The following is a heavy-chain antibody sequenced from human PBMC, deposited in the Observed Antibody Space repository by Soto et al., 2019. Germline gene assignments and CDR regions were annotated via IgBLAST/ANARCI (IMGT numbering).Heavy chain of an antibody. CDR3: AIEVVKAYNWFYP. CDR2: IYYSGST. V-gene: IGHV4-30-4*01. Sequence: QVQLQESGPGLVKPSQTLSLTCTVSGGSISSGDYYWRCIRQPPGKGLEWIGYIYYSGSTYYNPSLKRRVTISVDTSKNQFSQKLSSVTPADTAVYYCAIEVVKAYNWFYPGGQVSLVTVAS. CDR1: GGSISSGDYY. D-gene: IGHD2-15*01. J-gene: IGHJ5*02.